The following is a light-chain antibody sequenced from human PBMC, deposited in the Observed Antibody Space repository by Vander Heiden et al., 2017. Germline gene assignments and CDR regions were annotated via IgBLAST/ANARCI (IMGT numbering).Light chain of an antibody. CDR3: QSYDSSLSGWV. J-gene: IGLJ3*02. Sequence: QSVLTQPPSVSGAPGQRVTISCTGSSSNIGDGYAVHWYQQLPGKAPKLLIYGNSNRPSGVPDRFSGSKSGTSSSLAITGLQAEDEADYYCQSYDSSLSGWVFGGGTKLTVL. V-gene: IGLV1-40*01. CDR1: SSNIGDGYA. CDR2: GNS.